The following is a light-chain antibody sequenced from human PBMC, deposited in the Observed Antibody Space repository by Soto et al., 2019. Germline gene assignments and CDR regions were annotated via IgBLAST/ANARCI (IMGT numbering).Light chain of an antibody. V-gene: IGKV1-39*01. CDR3: QQSYSAPFT. Sequence: DIQMTQSPSSLSASVGDRVTITCRASQSISSYLNWYQQKPGKAPKLLIYAASSLQSGVPSRFSGSGSGTDFTLTISSLQPEDFATYHCQQSYSAPFTFGPGTKVDIK. J-gene: IGKJ3*01. CDR2: AAS. CDR1: QSISSY.